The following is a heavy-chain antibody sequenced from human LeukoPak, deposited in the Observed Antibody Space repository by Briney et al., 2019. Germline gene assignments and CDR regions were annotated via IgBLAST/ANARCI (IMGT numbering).Heavy chain of an antibody. D-gene: IGHD6-25*01. CDR1: GGSFSGFY. CDR2: INYTGST. J-gene: IGHJ5*02. V-gene: IGHV4-34*01. CDR3: ARVAGYLPTRWFDP. Sequence: SETLSLTYAVYGGSFSGFYWSWIRHVPGKGLEWIGEINYTGSTSYNPSLKSRVTISVDTSQNQFFLLLTSVTAADTAVYYCARVAGYLPTRWFDPWGQGTHVTVSS.